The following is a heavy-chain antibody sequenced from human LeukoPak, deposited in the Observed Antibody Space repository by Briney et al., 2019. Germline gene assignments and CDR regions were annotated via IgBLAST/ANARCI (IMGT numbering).Heavy chain of an antibody. CDR3: ARESEYSSSSAEYFQH. J-gene: IGHJ1*01. D-gene: IGHD6-6*01. CDR1: GGSISSYY. CDR2: IYYSGST. V-gene: IGHV4-59*01. Sequence: KPSETLSLTCTVSGGSISSYYWSWIRQPPGKGLEWIGYIYYSGSTNYYPSLKSRVSISVDESKNQLSLKPTSVTAADTPVVYCARESEYSSSSAEYFQHWGQGTLVTVSS.